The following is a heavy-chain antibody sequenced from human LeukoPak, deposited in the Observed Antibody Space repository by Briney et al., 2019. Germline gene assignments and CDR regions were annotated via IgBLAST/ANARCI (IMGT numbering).Heavy chain of an antibody. CDR3: ARESNGGYYFDGFDI. Sequence: GGSLRLSCAASGFTFSSYGMHWARQAPGKGLEWVAFIRYDGSNKYYADSVKGRFTISRDNAKNSLYLQMNSLRAEDTAVYYCARESNGGYYFDGFDIWGQGTMVTVSS. CDR1: GFTFSSYG. D-gene: IGHD3-22*01. J-gene: IGHJ3*02. CDR2: IRYDGSNK. V-gene: IGHV3-30*02.